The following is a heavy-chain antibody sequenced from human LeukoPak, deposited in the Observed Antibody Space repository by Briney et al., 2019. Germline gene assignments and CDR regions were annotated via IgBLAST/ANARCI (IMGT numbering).Heavy chain of an antibody. V-gene: IGHV3-30-3*01. CDR3: ARDYDFWSGSRTPYYYGMDV. J-gene: IGHJ6*02. CDR1: GFTFSSYA. CDR2: ISYDGSNK. Sequence: PGRSLRLSCAASGFTFSSYAMHWVRQAPGKGLEWVAVISYDGSNKYYADSVKGRFTISRDNSKNTLYLQMNSLRAEDTAVYYCARDYDFWSGSRTPYYYGMDVWGQGTTVTVSS. D-gene: IGHD3-3*01.